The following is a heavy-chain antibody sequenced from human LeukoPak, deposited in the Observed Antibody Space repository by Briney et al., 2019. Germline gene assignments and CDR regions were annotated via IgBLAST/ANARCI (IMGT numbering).Heavy chain of an antibody. J-gene: IGHJ4*02. CDR2: INHSGST. Sequence: SETLSLTCTVSGGSISSYYWSWIRQPPGKGLEWIGEINHSGSTNYNPSLKSRVTISVDTSKNQFSLKLSSVTAADTAVYYCARGGEGTHDYWGQGTLVTVSS. V-gene: IGHV4-34*01. D-gene: IGHD3/OR15-3a*01. CDR3: ARGGEGTHDY. CDR1: GGSISSYY.